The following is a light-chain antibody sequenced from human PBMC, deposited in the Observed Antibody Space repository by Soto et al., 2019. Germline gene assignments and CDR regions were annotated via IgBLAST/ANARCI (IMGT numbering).Light chain of an antibody. J-gene: IGKJ2*01. V-gene: IGKV3-20*01. Sequence: EIVLTQSPGILSLSPGERATLSCRASQSVRSSYLAWYQQEPGQAPRLLIYGASSRATGIPDTFSGSGSGTDFTLTIGRLEPEDFAVYFCYQYGSSPGTFGQGTKLEIK. CDR2: GAS. CDR1: QSVRSSY. CDR3: YQYGSSPGT.